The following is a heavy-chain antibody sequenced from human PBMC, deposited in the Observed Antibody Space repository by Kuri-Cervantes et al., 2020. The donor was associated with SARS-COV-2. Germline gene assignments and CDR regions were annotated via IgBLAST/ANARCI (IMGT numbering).Heavy chain of an antibody. CDR2: IEEDGSEK. CDR1: GFTFSSYW. D-gene: IGHD4-17*01. Sequence: GGSLRLSCAASGFTFSSYWMNWVRQAPGKGLEWVGNIEEDGSEKNYVDSVKGRFTISRDNAKNSLYLRMNSLRAEDTAVYYCARGLGTTVIDYWGQGILVTVSS. V-gene: IGHV3-7*01. J-gene: IGHJ4*02. CDR3: ARGLGTTVIDY.